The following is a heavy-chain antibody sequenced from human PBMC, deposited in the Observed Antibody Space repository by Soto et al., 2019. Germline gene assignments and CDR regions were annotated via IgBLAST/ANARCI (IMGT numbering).Heavy chain of an antibody. D-gene: IGHD3-3*01. CDR3: ARDRVLRFLEWLPRHYYGMDV. CDR1: GYTFTGYY. Sequence: ASVKVSCKASGYTFTGYYMHWVRQAPGQGLEWMGWINPNSGGTNYAQKFQGRVTMTRDTSISTAYMELSRLRSDDTAVYYCARDRVLRFLEWLPRHYYGMDVWGQGTTVTVSS. V-gene: IGHV1-2*02. J-gene: IGHJ6*02. CDR2: INPNSGGT.